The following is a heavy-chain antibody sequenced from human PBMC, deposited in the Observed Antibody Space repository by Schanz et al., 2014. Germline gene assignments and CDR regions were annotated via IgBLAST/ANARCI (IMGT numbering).Heavy chain of an antibody. D-gene: IGHD4-17*01. CDR3: ARGPTTPETTDFYFDY. Sequence: QAQLVESGGGVVQPGRSLRLSCAASEFTFSRYAMHWVRQAPGKGLEWVAIVSYDGHNKYYAVSVKGRFTISRDNSKSRLYLEMNSVRPEDTAMYYCARGPTTPETTDFYFDYWGQGTLVTVSS. J-gene: IGHJ4*02. CDR2: VSYDGHNK. CDR1: EFTFSRYA. V-gene: IGHV3-30*04.